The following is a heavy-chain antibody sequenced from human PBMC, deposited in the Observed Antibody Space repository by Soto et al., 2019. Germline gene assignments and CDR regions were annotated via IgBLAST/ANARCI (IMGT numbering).Heavy chain of an antibody. J-gene: IGHJ5*02. V-gene: IGHV1-69*13. CDR3: ARSGKYYDFWSGYYTPNWFDP. CDR1: GGTFSSYA. Sequence: SVKVSCKASGGTFSSYAISWVRQAPGQGLEWMGGIIPIFGTANYAQKFQGRVTITADESTSTAYMELSSLRSEDTAVYYCARSGKYYDFWSGYYTPNWFDPWGQGTLVTVSS. D-gene: IGHD3-3*01. CDR2: IIPIFGTA.